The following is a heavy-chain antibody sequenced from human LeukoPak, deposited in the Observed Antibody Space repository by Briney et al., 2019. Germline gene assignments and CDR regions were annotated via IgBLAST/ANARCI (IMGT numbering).Heavy chain of an antibody. Sequence: GGSLRLSCAASGFTFSSYWMHWVRHAPGKGRVWVSRIKSDGSSTIYADSVKGRFTISRDNAKNTLYLQMNSLRAEDTAVYFCARGSSGFVNGLDIWGQGTMVTVSP. J-gene: IGHJ3*02. D-gene: IGHD3-22*01. CDR3: ARGSSGFVNGLDI. CDR1: GFTFSSYW. CDR2: IKSDGSST. V-gene: IGHV3-74*01.